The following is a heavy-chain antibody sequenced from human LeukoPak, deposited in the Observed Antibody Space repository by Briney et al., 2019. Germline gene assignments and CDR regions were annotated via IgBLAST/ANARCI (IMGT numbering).Heavy chain of an antibody. CDR3: ARDRTQLRRSAELVF. CDR1: GFTFSRYA. CDR2: ISYDGSNK. D-gene: IGHD2-2*01. J-gene: IGHJ4*02. Sequence: GGSLRLSCAASGFTFSRYAMHWVRQAPGKGLEWVAVISYDGSNKYYADSVKGRFTISRDNSKNTLYLQMNSLRAEDTAVYYCARDRTQLRRSAELVFWGQGTLVTVSS. V-gene: IGHV3-30*04.